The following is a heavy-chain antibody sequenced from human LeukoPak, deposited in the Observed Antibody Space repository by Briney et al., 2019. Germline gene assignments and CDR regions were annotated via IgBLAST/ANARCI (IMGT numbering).Heavy chain of an antibody. Sequence: ASVKVSCKASGYTFTDYFMHWLRQAPGQGLEWMGWINPNNGGTNYAQRFQGRVTMTRDTSINTGYMKLSRLTSDDTAVYFCAAKYMVRGIDYWGQGTLVTVSS. CDR3: AAKYMVRGIDY. CDR1: GYTFTDYF. V-gene: IGHV1-2*02. J-gene: IGHJ4*02. CDR2: INPNNGGT. D-gene: IGHD3-10*01.